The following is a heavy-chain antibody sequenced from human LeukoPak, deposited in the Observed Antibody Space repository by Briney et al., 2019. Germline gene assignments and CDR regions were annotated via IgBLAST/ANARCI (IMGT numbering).Heavy chain of an antibody. J-gene: IGHJ3*02. D-gene: IGHD2-2*01. V-gene: IGHV3-21*01. CDR3: AREDCSSTSCYAVFDAFDI. CDR2: ISSSSSYI. Sequence: GGSLRLSCAASGFTFSSYSMNWVRQAPGKGLEWVSSISSSSSYIYYADSLRGRFTISRDNAKNSLYLQMNSLRAEDTAVYYCAREDCSSTSCYAVFDAFDIWGQGTMVTVSS. CDR1: GFTFSSYS.